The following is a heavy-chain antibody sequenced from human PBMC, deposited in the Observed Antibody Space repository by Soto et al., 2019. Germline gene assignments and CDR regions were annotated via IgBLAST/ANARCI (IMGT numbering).Heavy chain of an antibody. CDR1: GFTFSSYA. Sequence: GGSLRVSCAASGFTFSSYAMSWVRQAPGKGLEWVSAISGSGGSTYYADSVKGRFTISRDNSKNTLYLQMNSLRAEDTAVYYCAKTMAAAGTGYYYYMDVWGKGTTVTVSS. V-gene: IGHV3-23*01. CDR3: AKTMAAAGTGYYYYMDV. J-gene: IGHJ6*03. D-gene: IGHD6-13*01. CDR2: ISGSGGST.